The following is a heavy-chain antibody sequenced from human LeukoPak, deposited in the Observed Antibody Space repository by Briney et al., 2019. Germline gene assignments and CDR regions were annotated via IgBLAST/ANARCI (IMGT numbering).Heavy chain of an antibody. Sequence: PSETLSLTCTVSGGSISSSSYYWGWIRQPPGKGLEWIGSIYYSGSTYYNPSLKSRVTISVDTSKNQFSLKLSSVTAADTAVYYCARQGGSSWYLPLYWGQGTLVTVSS. CDR2: IYYSGST. J-gene: IGHJ4*02. CDR1: GGSISSSSYY. D-gene: IGHD6-13*01. V-gene: IGHV4-39*01. CDR3: ARQGGSSWYLPLY.